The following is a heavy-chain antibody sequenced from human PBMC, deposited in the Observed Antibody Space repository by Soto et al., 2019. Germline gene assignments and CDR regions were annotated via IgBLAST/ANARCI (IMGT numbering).Heavy chain of an antibody. CDR2: ISYDGSNK. D-gene: IGHD3-3*01. J-gene: IGHJ6*02. CDR1: GFTFSSYA. Sequence: GGSLRLSCAASGFTFSSYAMHWVRQAPGKGLEWVAVISYDGSNKYYADSVKGRFTISRDNSKNTLYLQMNSLRAEDTAVYYCARDLYYDFWSGYYSKPYYYYGMDVWGQGTTVTVSS. V-gene: IGHV3-30-3*01. CDR3: ARDLYYDFWSGYYSKPYYYYGMDV.